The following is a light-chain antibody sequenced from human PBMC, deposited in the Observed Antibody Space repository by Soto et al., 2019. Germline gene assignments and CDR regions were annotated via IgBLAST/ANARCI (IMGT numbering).Light chain of an antibody. Sequence: EIVMTQSPATLSVSPGERATLSCTASQSLDSRFLAWYQQKPGQAPRLLISGASSRAAGIPDRFSGSGSGTDFTLTISRLEPEDFAVYYCQHFGTAPPWTFGQGTKVDIK. CDR1: QSLDSRF. CDR3: QHFGTAPPWT. J-gene: IGKJ1*01. V-gene: IGKV3-20*01. CDR2: GAS.